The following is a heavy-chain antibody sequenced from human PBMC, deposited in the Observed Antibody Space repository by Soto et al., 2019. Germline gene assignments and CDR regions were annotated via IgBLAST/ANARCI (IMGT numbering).Heavy chain of an antibody. D-gene: IGHD6-19*01. Sequence: GASVKVSCKASGYTFTSYAMHWVRQAPGQRLEWMGWINAGNGNTKYSQKFQGRVTITRDTSASTAYMELSSLRSEDTAVYYCARVRIAVAAAERWFDPWGQGTLVTVSS. CDR3: ARVRIAVAAAERWFDP. CDR2: INAGNGNT. V-gene: IGHV1-3*01. CDR1: GYTFTSYA. J-gene: IGHJ5*02.